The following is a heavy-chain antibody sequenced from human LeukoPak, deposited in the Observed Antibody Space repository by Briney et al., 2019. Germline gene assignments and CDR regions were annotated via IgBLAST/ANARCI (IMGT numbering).Heavy chain of an antibody. CDR1: GFTFSSYA. V-gene: IGHV3-23*01. CDR2: ISGSGGST. CDR3: AKGGSGSYYNK. Sequence: PGGSLRLSCVASGFTFSSYALSWVRQAPGKGLEWVSDISGSGGSTHYADSVRGRFTISRDNSKNTLYLQMNSLRADDTAVYYCAKGGSGSYYNKWGQGSLVTVSS. J-gene: IGHJ4*02. D-gene: IGHD3-10*01.